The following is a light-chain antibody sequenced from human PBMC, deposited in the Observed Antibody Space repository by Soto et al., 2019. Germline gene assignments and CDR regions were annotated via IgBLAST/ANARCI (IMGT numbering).Light chain of an antibody. CDR2: GAS. V-gene: IGKV1-27*01. CDR1: QGISNS. CDR3: QKYDSAART. J-gene: IGKJ1*01. Sequence: DVQITQSPSSLSSSVGDRVAITCRSSQGISNSLAWYQQRPGRVPKLLIYGASNLQSEVPSRFSGSGSGTDFTLTISSLQPEDVATYYCQKYDSAARTFGQGTKV.